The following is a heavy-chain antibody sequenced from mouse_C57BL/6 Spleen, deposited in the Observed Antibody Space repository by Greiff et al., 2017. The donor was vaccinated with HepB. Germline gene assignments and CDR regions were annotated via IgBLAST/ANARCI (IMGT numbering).Heavy chain of an antibody. Sequence: EVQLVESGPGLAKPSQTLSLTCSVTGYSITSDYWNWIRKLPGNKLEYMGYICYSGSTYYNPSLKSRISLTRDTSKNQYYLQLNSVTTEDTATYYCARSPMVTYYFDYWGQGTTLTVSS. CDR2: ICYSGST. CDR3: ARSPMVTYYFDY. CDR1: GYSITSDY. V-gene: IGHV3-8*01. D-gene: IGHD2-2*01. J-gene: IGHJ2*01.